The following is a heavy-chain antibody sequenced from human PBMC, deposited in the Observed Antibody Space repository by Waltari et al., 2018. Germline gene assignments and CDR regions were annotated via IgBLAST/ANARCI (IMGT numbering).Heavy chain of an antibody. V-gene: IGHV3-23*01. CDR1: GFIFSSYG. J-gene: IGHJ4*02. CDR2: ISGVDNIT. CDR3: AKDTWVRDNSDIDY. Sequence: EVQLLESGGGLVQPGGSLRLSCAASGFIFSSYGMSWVRQAPGKGLEWVSSISGVDNITYYPDSVKGRFTISRDNSKSTLYLKMNSLRAEDTAIYYCAKDTWVRDNSDIDYWGQGTLVTVSS. D-gene: IGHD2-15*01.